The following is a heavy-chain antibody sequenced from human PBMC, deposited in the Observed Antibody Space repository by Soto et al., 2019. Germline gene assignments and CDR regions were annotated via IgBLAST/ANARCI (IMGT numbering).Heavy chain of an antibody. Sequence: QVQLQESGPGLVKPSQNLSLTCTVSGASITSGGYYWSWIRQHPGKGLEWIGYIYYSVSTYYNPSLKSRVIISVDTSKNQFSLNLSSVTAADTAVYYCARAENERAGIYRPPDYWGQGTLVTVSS. V-gene: IGHV4-31*03. D-gene: IGHD5-12*01. CDR3: ARAENERAGIYRPPDY. J-gene: IGHJ4*02. CDR1: GASITSGGYY. CDR2: IYYSVST.